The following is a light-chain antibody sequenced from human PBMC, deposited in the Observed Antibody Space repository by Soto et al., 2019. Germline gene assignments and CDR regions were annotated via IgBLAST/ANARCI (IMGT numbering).Light chain of an antibody. CDR2: GNS. CDR1: SSNIGAGYD. Sequence: SVLTQPPSVSGAPGQRVTISCTGSSSNIGAGYDVHWYQQLPGTAPKLLIYGNSNRPSGVPDRFSGSKSGTSASLAITGLQAEDEADYYCQSYDSSLSIYVFGTGTQLTVL. CDR3: QSYDSSLSIYV. J-gene: IGLJ1*01. V-gene: IGLV1-40*01.